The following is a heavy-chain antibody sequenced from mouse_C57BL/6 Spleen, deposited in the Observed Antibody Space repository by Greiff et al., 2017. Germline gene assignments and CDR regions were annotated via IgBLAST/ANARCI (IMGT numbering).Heavy chain of an antibody. J-gene: IGHJ4*01. D-gene: IGHD2-5*01. CDR3: AISYYSNLYAMDY. Sequence: QVQLQQSGTELVKPGASVKLSCKASGYTFTSYWMHWVKQRPGQGLEWIGNINPSNGGTNYNEKFKRKATLTVDKSYSTAYMLLSSLTSEDSAVYYCAISYYSNLYAMDYWGQGTSVTVSS. V-gene: IGHV1-53*01. CDR1: GYTFTSYW. CDR2: INPSNGGT.